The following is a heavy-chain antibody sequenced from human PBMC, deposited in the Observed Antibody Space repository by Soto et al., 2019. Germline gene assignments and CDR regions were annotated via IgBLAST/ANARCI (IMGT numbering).Heavy chain of an antibody. Sequence: QVTLKESGPVLVKPTETLTLTCTVSGFSFSNARMGVSWIRQPPGKALEWLAHIFSSDEKSYSTSLKSRLTSSTDTSKSQVVLTMTNMDPVDTGTYYCARGRRVAAAGPSYYYCVRDVWGQGTTVTVSS. J-gene: IGHJ6*02. CDR1: GFSFSNARMG. CDR2: IFSSDEK. D-gene: IGHD6-13*01. CDR3: ARGRRVAAAGPSYYYCVRDV. V-gene: IGHV2-26*01.